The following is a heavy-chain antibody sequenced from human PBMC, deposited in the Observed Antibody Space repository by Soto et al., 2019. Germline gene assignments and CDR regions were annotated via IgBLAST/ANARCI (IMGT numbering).Heavy chain of an antibody. CDR2: FDPEDGET. D-gene: IGHD3-22*01. V-gene: IGHV1-24*01. CDR3: ATVGFNFPFYYGDYVAY. Sequence: ASVKVSCKASGYTFTSYGISWVRQSPGQGLEWMGGFDPEDGETIYAQKFQGRVTMTEDTSTDTAYMELSSLRSEDTAVYYCATVGFNFPFYYGDYVAYWGQGTLVIVSS. J-gene: IGHJ4*02. CDR1: GYTFTSYG.